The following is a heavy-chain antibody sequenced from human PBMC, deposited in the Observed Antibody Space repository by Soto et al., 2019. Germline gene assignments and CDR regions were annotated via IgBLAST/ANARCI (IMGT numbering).Heavy chain of an antibody. CDR3: AKGLLRPGRAYGMDV. J-gene: IGHJ6*02. CDR2: ISYDGSNK. Sequence: QVQLVESGGGVVQPGRSLRLSCAASGFTFSSYGMHWVRQAPGKGLEWVAVISYDGSNKYYADSVKGRFTISRDNSKNTLYLQMTSLRAEDTPVYYCAKGLLRPGRAYGMDVWGQGTTVTVSS. D-gene: IGHD6-25*01. CDR1: GFTFSSYG. V-gene: IGHV3-30*18.